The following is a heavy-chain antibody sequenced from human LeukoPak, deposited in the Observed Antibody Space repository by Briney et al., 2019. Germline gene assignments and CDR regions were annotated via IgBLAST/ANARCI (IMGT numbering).Heavy chain of an antibody. D-gene: IGHD3-10*01. CDR2: ISSSSSYI. CDR3: ARFRITMVRGVKDV. V-gene: IGHV3-21*01. CDR1: GFTFSSYS. J-gene: IGHJ6*04. Sequence: PGGSLRLSCAASGFTFSSYSMNWVRQAPGKGPEWVSSISSSSSYIYYADSVKGRFTISRDNAKNSLYLQMNSLRAEDTAVYYCARFRITMVRGVKDVWGKGTTVTVSS.